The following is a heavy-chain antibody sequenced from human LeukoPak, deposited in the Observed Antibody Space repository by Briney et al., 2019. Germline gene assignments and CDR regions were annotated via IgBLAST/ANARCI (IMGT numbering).Heavy chain of an antibody. CDR2: ISGNAHST. CDR1: GFTFRTSA. Sequence: GGSLRLSCAASGFTFRTSAMSWVRQAPGKGLEWVSSISGNAHSTYYADSVKGRFTISRDNSKNTLYLQMNSLRAEHTAVYYCATDLRTPSAWGQGALVTVSS. CDR3: ATDLRTPSA. V-gene: IGHV3-23*01. D-gene: IGHD1-1*01. J-gene: IGHJ5*02.